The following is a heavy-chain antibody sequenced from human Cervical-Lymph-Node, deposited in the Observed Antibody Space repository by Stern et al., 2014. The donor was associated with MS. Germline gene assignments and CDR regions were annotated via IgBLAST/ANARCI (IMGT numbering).Heavy chain of an antibody. Sequence: EVQLVQSGGGLVQPGGSLRLSCVASGFTFSDYAMTWVRQAPGQGLEWVSSISGSGGNTFYADSVKGRFTISRDNSKNTLFVQMNSLRAEDTALYYCAKGVRVTGAGYGVDAWGQGATVIVSS. CDR3: AKGVRVTGAGYGVDA. D-gene: IGHD2-21*02. CDR1: GFTFSDYA. CDR2: ISGSGGNT. J-gene: IGHJ6*02. V-gene: IGHV3-23*04.